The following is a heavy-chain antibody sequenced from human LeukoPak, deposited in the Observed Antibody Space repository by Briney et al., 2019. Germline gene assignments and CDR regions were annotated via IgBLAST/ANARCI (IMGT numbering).Heavy chain of an antibody. D-gene: IGHD5-18*01. J-gene: IGHJ4*02. V-gene: IGHV1-18*01. CDR1: GYTLTSYV. CDR2: ISAYNGNT. CDR3: ARVFSGYSYGYLDY. Sequence: ASVKVSCKASGYTLTSYVISWVRQAPGQGLEWMGWISAYNGNTNYAQKLQGRVTMTTDTSTSTAYMELRSLRSDDTAVYYCARVFSGYSYGYLDYWGQGTLVTVSS.